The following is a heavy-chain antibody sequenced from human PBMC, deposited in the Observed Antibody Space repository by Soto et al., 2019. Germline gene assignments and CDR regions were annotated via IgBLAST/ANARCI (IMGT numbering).Heavy chain of an antibody. CDR1: GFTFTSYG. V-gene: IGHV3-23*01. CDR2: ISGSSDT. D-gene: IGHD4-17*01. J-gene: IGHJ1*01. Sequence: EVQLWECGGGLEPPGRSLRLSCVTSGFTFTSYGMSWVRQAPGKGLEWVSAISGSSDTYYPDSVKGRFTISRDNSRSTLYLQMNSLRAEDTAVYYCATYGGDSGGYEYFQRWGQGCLVTVSS. CDR3: ATYGGDSGGYEYFQR.